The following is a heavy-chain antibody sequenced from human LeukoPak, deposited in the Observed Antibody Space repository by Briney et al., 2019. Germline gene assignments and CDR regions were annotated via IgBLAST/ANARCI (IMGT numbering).Heavy chain of an antibody. J-gene: IGHJ3*02. D-gene: IGHD2-21*02. CDR2: HNPSSGGA. Sequence: ASVNVSCKACVYTFTEYFMHWVRQAPGQGLEGMGWHNPSSGGAQSAPKVQSRDTMTFDTSISPAYMELSRLRSDDTAVYYCATDKAVTATNAFDIWGRGTMVTVSS. V-gene: IGHV1-2*02. CDR3: ATDKAVTATNAFDI. CDR1: VYTFTEYF.